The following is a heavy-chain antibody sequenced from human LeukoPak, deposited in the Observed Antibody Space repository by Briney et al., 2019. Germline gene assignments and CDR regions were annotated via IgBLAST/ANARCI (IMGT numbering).Heavy chain of an antibody. D-gene: IGHD2-2*01. CDR3: AKEKGDIVVVPVPGDY. Sequence: GGSLRLSCAASGFTFSSYAMSWVRQAPGKGLEWVSAISGSGGGTYYADSVKGRFTISRDNSKNTLYLQMNSLRAEDTAVYYCAKEKGDIVVVPVPGDYWGQGTLVTVSS. CDR2: ISGSGGGT. J-gene: IGHJ4*02. V-gene: IGHV3-23*01. CDR1: GFTFSSYA.